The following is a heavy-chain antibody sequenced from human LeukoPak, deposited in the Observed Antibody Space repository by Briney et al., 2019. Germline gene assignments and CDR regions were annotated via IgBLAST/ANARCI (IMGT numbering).Heavy chain of an antibody. CDR3: ARVGNWNYSPYYMDV. D-gene: IGHD1-7*01. CDR2: IYHSGST. Sequence: SETLSLTCIVSGGSISNYYWSGIRQPPGEGVEWIGYIYHSGSTHNNPSLKSRVTVSLDTSKNQFSLKLSSVTAADTAVYYCARVGNWNYSPYYMDVWGKGTTVTVSS. CDR1: GGSISNYY. J-gene: IGHJ6*03. V-gene: IGHV4-59*01.